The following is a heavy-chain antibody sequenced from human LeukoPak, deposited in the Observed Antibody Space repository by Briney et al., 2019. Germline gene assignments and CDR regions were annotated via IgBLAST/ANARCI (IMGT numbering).Heavy chain of an antibody. CDR2: IYSSGST. Sequence: SETLSLTYTVSGGSISGYYWTWIRQPPGKGLEWIGYIYSSGSTNYNPSLKSRVTISVDTSKNQFSLRLSSVTAADTAVYYCARHRYTSSSSYFDFWGQGTLVTVSS. CDR3: ARHRYTSSSSYFDF. V-gene: IGHV4-59*08. J-gene: IGHJ4*02. D-gene: IGHD6-6*01. CDR1: GGSISGYY.